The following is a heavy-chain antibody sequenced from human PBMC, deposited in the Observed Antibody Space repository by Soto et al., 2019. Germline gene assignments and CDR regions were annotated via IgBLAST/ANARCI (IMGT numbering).Heavy chain of an antibody. Sequence: QVQLVESGGGVVQPGRSLRLSCAASGFTFTTLGMHWVRQAPGKGLEWVALISYDGNTKYYADSVKGRFTISRDNAKNTGYLQMNSLRPEDTAVYYCARDPNSAAWFGESVDSWGQGTLVTVSS. J-gene: IGHJ4*02. CDR2: ISYDGNTK. V-gene: IGHV3-30*03. D-gene: IGHD3-10*01. CDR1: GFTFTTLG. CDR3: ARDPNSAAWFGESVDS.